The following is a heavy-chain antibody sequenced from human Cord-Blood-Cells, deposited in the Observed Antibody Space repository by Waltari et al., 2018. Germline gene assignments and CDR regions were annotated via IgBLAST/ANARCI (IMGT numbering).Heavy chain of an antibody. V-gene: IGHV6-1*01. CDR3: AREPSSSWPQYFDL. Sequence: YYRSKWYNDYAVSVKSRITINPDTSKNQFSLQLNSVTPEDTAVYYCAREPSSSWPQYFDLWGRGTLVTVSS. J-gene: IGHJ2*01. D-gene: IGHD6-13*01. CDR2: YYRSKWYN.